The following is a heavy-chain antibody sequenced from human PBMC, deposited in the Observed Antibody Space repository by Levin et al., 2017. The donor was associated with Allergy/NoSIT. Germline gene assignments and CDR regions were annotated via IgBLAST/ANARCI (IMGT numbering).Heavy chain of an antibody. J-gene: IGHJ3*01. Sequence: LAGGSLRLSCAASGFTFNNYGMHWVRQAPGKGLEWVAVVWYDESNKYYADSVKGRFTISRDNSKNMLYLQMNSLRTEDTAVYYCARESGRLMIITPGAFDVWGQGTLVTVSS. CDR1: GFTFNNYG. D-gene: IGHD3-16*01. CDR2: VWYDESNK. CDR3: ARESGRLMIITPGAFDV. V-gene: IGHV3-33*01.